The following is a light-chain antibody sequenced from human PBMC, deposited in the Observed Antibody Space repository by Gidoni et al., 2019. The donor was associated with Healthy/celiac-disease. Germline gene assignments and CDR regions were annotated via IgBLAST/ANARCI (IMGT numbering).Light chain of an antibody. Sequence: AIQLTQSPSSLSASVGDRVTLTCRASQGISSALAWYQQKPGKAPKLLIYDASSLESGVPSRFSGSGSGTDFTRTISSLQPEDFATYYCQQFNSYPITFXXXTRLEIK. J-gene: IGKJ5*01. CDR3: QQFNSYPIT. CDR1: QGISSA. CDR2: DAS. V-gene: IGKV1-13*02.